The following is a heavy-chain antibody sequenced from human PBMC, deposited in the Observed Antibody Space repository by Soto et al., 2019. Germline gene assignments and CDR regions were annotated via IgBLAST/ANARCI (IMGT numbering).Heavy chain of an antibody. J-gene: IGHJ4*02. CDR3: AKDLRELLDYFDY. CDR2: ISGSGGST. Sequence: GGSLRLSCAASGFTFSSYAMSWVRQAPGKGLEWVSAISGSGGSTYYADSVKGRFTISRDNSKNTLCLQMNSLRAEDTAVYYCAKDLRELLDYFDYWGQGTLVTVSS. V-gene: IGHV3-23*01. D-gene: IGHD1-26*01. CDR1: GFTFSSYA.